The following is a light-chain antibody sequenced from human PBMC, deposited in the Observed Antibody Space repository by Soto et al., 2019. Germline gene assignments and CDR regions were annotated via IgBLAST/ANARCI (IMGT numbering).Light chain of an antibody. CDR1: SSDVGGYNY. V-gene: IGLV2-11*01. CDR2: DVR. Sequence: QSALTQPRSVSGSPGQSVTISCTGTSSDVGGYNYVSWYQQHPGKAPKLMIYDVRKRPSGVPDRLSGSKSGNTASLTISGLQAEDEADYYCCSYAGSFVVFGGGTKVTVL. CDR3: CSYAGSFVV. J-gene: IGLJ2*01.